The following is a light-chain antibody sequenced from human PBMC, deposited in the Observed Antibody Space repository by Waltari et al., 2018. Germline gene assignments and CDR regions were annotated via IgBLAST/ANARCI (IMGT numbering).Light chain of an antibody. CDR2: AAS. J-gene: IGKJ2*01. V-gene: IGKV1-39*01. CDR1: QSISTY. CDR3: QQSYSSLYT. Sequence: SASVGDRVTITCRASQSISTYLNWFQQKPGEAPKLLIYAASSLQGGVPSRFSGSGSGTDFTLTITSLQPEDFATYFCQQSYSSLYTFGQGTKLEI.